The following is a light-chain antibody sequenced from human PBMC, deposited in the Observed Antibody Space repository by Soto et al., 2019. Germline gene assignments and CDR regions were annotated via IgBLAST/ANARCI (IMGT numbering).Light chain of an antibody. CDR3: QQYGSSVFT. CDR1: QTVTTTY. V-gene: IGKV3-20*01. J-gene: IGKJ2*01. CDR2: GAC. Sequence: ETVLTQSPCTLSLSPGETATLSCRASQTVTTTYLAWYQQKPDQAPRLLICGACSRATGIPDRFSGSGSGTYFTLTISRLEPEDFAVYYCQQYGSSVFTFGQGTKLEIK.